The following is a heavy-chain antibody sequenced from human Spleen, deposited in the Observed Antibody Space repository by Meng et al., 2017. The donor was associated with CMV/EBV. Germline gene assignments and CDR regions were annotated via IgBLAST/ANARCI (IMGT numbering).Heavy chain of an antibody. J-gene: IGHJ4*02. CDR1: GYTFTDCY. Sequence: ASVKVSCKASGYTFTDCYMHWVRQAPGQGLEWMGWVNTKSGGTSYAQNFQGRVTMTRDTSISTAYMELRGLRSDDTALYYCARVLYDSSGYFLFDYWGQGTLVTVSS. D-gene: IGHD3-22*01. CDR2: VNTKSGGT. V-gene: IGHV1-2*02. CDR3: ARVLYDSSGYFLFDY.